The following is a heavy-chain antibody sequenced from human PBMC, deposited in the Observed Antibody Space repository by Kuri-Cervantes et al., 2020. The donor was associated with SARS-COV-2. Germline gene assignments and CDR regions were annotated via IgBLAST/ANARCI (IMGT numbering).Heavy chain of an antibody. CDR1: GFTFSNYV. D-gene: IGHD3-16*01. CDR3: ARGAANYYYMDV. V-gene: IGHV3-33*08. J-gene: IGHJ6*03. Sequence: GESLKISCVASGFTFSNYVIHWVRQAPGKGLEWVAVIWYDGGNEYYAGSVKGRFTISRDNSKNTVSLHMNSLRAEDTAMYYCARGAANYYYMDVWGKGTTVTVSS. CDR2: IWYDGGNE.